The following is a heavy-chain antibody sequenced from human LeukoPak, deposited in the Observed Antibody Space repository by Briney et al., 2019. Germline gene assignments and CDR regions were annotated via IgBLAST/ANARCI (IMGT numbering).Heavy chain of an antibody. D-gene: IGHD3-10*02. Sequence: GGSLRLSCAASGFRFSSYAMSWVRQAPGKGLEWVSAISGSGVSTYYADSVKGRFTVSRDNSKNTLYLQMSSLRSDDTAVYYCARSLITTFNYWGQGTLVTVSS. J-gene: IGHJ4*02. CDR2: ISGSGVST. CDR1: GFRFSSYA. V-gene: IGHV3-23*01. CDR3: ARSLITTFNY.